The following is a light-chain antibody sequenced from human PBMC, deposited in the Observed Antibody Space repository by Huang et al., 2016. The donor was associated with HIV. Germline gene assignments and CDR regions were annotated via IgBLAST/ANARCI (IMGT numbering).Light chain of an antibody. V-gene: IGKV1-8*01. Sequence: AIRITQSPSSLSASTGDRVNFTCRASQDISSYLAWYQQKSVEAPKFLIHAASTLQSGVPARFSGSGSGTDFTLTISCLQSEDFATYYCQQYYDYPPTFGQGTRLEI. CDR1: QDISSY. CDR2: AAS. CDR3: QQYYDYPPT. J-gene: IGKJ5*01.